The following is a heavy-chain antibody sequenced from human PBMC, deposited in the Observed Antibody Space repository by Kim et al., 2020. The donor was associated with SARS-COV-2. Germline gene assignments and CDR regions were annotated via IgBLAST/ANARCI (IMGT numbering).Heavy chain of an antibody. J-gene: IGHJ3*02. CDR1: GGSVSSGSYY. Sequence: SETLSLTCTVSGGSVSSGSYYWSWIRQPPGKGLEWIGYIYYSGSTNYNPSLKSRVTISVDTSKNQFSLKLSSVTAADTAVYYCARKYSSSWYRGEDDAFDIWGQGTMVTVSS. D-gene: IGHD6-13*01. CDR3: ARKYSSSWYRGEDDAFDI. CDR2: IYYSGST. V-gene: IGHV4-61*01.